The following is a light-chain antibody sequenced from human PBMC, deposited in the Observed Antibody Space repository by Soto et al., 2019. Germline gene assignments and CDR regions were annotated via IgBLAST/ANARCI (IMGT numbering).Light chain of an antibody. V-gene: IGLV1-44*01. CDR1: SSHIGSNS. Sequence: QSVLTQPPSASGTPGQRVTISCSGSSSHIGSNSVNWYQQLPGTAPKLLIYINNQRPSGVPDRFSGSKSGTSASLAISGLQSEDEADYYCVAWDDSLNGVIFGGGTKVTVL. CDR3: VAWDDSLNGVI. CDR2: INN. J-gene: IGLJ2*01.